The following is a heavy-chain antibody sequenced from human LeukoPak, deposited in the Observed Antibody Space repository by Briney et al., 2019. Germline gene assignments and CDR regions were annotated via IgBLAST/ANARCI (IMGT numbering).Heavy chain of an antibody. D-gene: IGHD2-15*01. CDR1: GFTFSSYA. CDR2: VSYDGGHK. CDR3: AAEYCSGGSCYTGHSGHDY. J-gene: IGHJ4*02. Sequence: GGSLRLSCAGSGFTFSSYAMHWVRQAPGEGLEWVSVVSYDGGHKFYAESVKGRFTISRDTSTNTLYLQMNSLRPEDTALYYCAAEYCSGGSCYTGHSGHDYWGQGTLVTVSS. V-gene: IGHV3-30*04.